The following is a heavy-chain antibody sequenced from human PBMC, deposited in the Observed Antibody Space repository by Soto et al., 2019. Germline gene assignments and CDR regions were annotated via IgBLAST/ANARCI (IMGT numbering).Heavy chain of an antibody. V-gene: IGHV3-23*01. CDR1: GFTFSSYA. J-gene: IGHJ3*02. Sequence: GGSLRLSCAASGFTFSSYAMSWVRQAPGKGLEWVSAISGSGGSTYYADSVKGRFTISRDNSKNTLYLQMNSLRAEDTAVYYCAKDTLGYCSSTSCRLIAFDIWGQGTMVTVSS. CDR3: AKDTLGYCSSTSCRLIAFDI. D-gene: IGHD2-2*01. CDR2: ISGSGGST.